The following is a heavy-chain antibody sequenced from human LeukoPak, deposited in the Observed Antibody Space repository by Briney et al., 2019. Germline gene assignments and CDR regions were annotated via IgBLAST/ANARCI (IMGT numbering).Heavy chain of an antibody. CDR3: ARVSSITLIVAPDYFDY. J-gene: IGHJ4*02. D-gene: IGHD3-22*01. Sequence: GASVKVSCKASGYTFTDYFMHWVRQAPGQGLEWLGWINPNSGGTNYAQKFHGRVTMTRDTSISTAYMKLSRLKSDDTAVYYYARVSSITLIVAPDYFDYWGQGTLVTVSS. CDR1: GYTFTDYF. CDR2: INPNSGGT. V-gene: IGHV1-2*02.